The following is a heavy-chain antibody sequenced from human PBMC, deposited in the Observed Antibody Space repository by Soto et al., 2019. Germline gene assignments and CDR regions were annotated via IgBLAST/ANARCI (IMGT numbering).Heavy chain of an antibody. CDR2: IRSKTDGGTT. Sequence: PGGSLRLSCAASGFTFSNAWMNWVRQAPGKGLEWVGRIRSKTDGGTTDYAAPVKGRFTISRDDSKNTLYLQMNSLKTEDTAVYYCTTDHPSRQWLVPYYFDYWGQGTLVTVSS. V-gene: IGHV3-15*07. D-gene: IGHD6-19*01. CDR1: GFTFSNAW. J-gene: IGHJ4*02. CDR3: TTDHPSRQWLVPYYFDY.